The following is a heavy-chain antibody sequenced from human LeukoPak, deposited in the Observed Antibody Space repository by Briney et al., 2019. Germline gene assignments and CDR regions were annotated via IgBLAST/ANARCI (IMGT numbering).Heavy chain of an antibody. Sequence: GGSLRLSCAASGFPFSAYAMHWVRQAPGKGLEWVSIISYDGSIKYYADPLTGRFTISRDNSKNTLYLQMDSLRPDDTAVYYCARDYGDYLRYFDYWGQGTLVTVSS. CDR2: ISYDGSIK. CDR3: ARDYGDYLRYFDY. D-gene: IGHD4-17*01. J-gene: IGHJ4*02. CDR1: GFPFSAYA. V-gene: IGHV3-30*04.